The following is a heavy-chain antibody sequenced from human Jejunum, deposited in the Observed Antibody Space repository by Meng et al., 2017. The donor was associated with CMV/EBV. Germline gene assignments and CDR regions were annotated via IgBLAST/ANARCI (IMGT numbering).Heavy chain of an antibody. D-gene: IGHD2-21*01. J-gene: IGHJ4*02. Sequence: KVSCKASGYAFTTYYVHWVRQAPGQGLEWMGLIHPINGSTTYAQNFQGRVTVTRDTSTTTVHMELRNLRSEDTAVYYCARGSPEVNWGQGTLVTVSS. CDR1: GYAFTTYY. V-gene: IGHV1-46*01. CDR3: ARGSPEVN. CDR2: IHPINGST.